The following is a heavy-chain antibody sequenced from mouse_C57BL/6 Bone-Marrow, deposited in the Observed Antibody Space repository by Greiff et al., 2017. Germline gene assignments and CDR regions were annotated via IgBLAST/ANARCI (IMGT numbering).Heavy chain of an antibody. CDR2: IDPSDSYT. V-gene: IGHV1-59*01. J-gene: IGHJ4*01. CDR3: ARRELGRGDY. D-gene: IGHD4-1*01. CDR1: GYTFTSYW. Sequence: QVQLQQPGAELVRPGTSVKLSCKASGYTFTSYWMHWVKQRPGQGLEWIGVIDPSDSYTNYNQKFKGKATLTLDTSSSTAYMQLSSLTSEDSAVYYCARRELGRGDYWGQGTSVTVSS.